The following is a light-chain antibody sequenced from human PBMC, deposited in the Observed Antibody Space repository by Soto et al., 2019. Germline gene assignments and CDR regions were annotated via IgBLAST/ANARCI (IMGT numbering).Light chain of an antibody. CDR3: SSYATSSTLEWV. CDR1: SRDVGDYNY. J-gene: IGLJ3*02. Sequence: QSALTQPASVSGSPGQSITISCTGASRDVGDYNYVSWYQHHPGKAPKLVIYDVSSRPSGVSGRFSGSKSGNTASLTISGLQAEDEADYYCSSYATSSTLEWVFGGGTKLTVL. CDR2: DVS. V-gene: IGLV2-14*03.